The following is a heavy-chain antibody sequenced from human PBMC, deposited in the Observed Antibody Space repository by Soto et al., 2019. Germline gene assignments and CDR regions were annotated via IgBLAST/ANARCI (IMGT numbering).Heavy chain of an antibody. J-gene: IGHJ4*02. V-gene: IGHV4-31*03. Sequence: SETLSLTCTVSGGSISSGGYYWSWIRQHPGKGLEWIGYIYYSGSTYYNPSLKSRVTISVDTPKNQFSLKLSSVTAADTAVYYCARGATYYYDSSGYYDYWGQGTLVTVSS. D-gene: IGHD3-22*01. CDR3: ARGATYYYDSSGYYDY. CDR2: IYYSGST. CDR1: GGSISSGGYY.